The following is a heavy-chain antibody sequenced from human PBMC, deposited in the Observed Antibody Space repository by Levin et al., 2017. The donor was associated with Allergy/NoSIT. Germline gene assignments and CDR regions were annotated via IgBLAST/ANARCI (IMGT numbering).Heavy chain of an antibody. CDR1: GGSISSGGLY. CDR2: IYYNGST. J-gene: IGHJ4*02. Sequence: SETLSLTCTVSGGSISSGGLYWSWIRQHPGTGLEWIGYIYYNGSTYYNPSLKSRLAISLDTSENRFSLKLTSVTVADTAVFYCARGGAGRYYDSSDYYGRFFDSWGQGTLVTVSS. D-gene: IGHD3-22*01. CDR3: ARGGAGRYYDSSDYYGRFFDS. V-gene: IGHV4-31*03.